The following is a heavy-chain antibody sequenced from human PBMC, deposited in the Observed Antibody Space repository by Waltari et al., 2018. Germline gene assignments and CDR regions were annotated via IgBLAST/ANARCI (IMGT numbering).Heavy chain of an antibody. CDR2: LYYSGST. V-gene: IGHV4-59*01. CDR1: GGSISSYY. J-gene: IGHJ1*01. CDR3: AAVPSMSGNDF. D-gene: IGHD5-12*01. Sequence: QVQLQESGPGLVKPSETLSLTCTVSGGSISSYYWSWILQPPGKGLEWIGYLYYSGSTNYNPSLKSRVTISVDTSKNQFSLKLSSVTAADTAVYYCAAVPSMSGNDFWGQGTLVTVSS.